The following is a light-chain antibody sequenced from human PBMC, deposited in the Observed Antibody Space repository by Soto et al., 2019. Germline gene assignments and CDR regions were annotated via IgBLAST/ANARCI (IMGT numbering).Light chain of an antibody. CDR3: CSYAGSYTLV. Sequence: QSVLTQPRSVSGSPGQSVTISCTGTSSDVGGYNYVSWYQQHTGKAPKLMIYDVSKRPSGVPDRFSGSKSGNTASLTISGLQPEDEADYYCCSYAGSYTLVFGGGTKLTVL. J-gene: IGLJ3*02. CDR1: SSDVGGYNY. V-gene: IGLV2-11*01. CDR2: DVS.